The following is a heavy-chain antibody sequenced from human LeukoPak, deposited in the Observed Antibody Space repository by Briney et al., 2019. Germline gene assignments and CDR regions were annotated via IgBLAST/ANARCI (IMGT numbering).Heavy chain of an antibody. V-gene: IGHV4-59*02. Sequence: SETLSLTCTVSGNSVSSYYWSWIRQPPGKGLEWIGYIYYSGSTNYNPSLKSRVTISVDTSKNQFSLKLSSVTAADTAVYYCARSRPTAQTAPFDYWGQGTLVTVSS. CDR2: IYYSGST. CDR1: GNSVSSYY. J-gene: IGHJ4*02. CDR3: ARSRPTAQTAPFDY. D-gene: IGHD2-21*02.